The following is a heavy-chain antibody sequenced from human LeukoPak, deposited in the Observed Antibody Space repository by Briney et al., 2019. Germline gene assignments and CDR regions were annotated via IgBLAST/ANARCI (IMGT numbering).Heavy chain of an antibody. CDR3: ARGYNSSGPGAYYFDY. D-gene: IGHD6-19*01. CDR2: IYYSGNT. J-gene: IGHJ4*02. CDR1: GGSISSSSYY. Sequence: SETLSLTCTVSGGSISSSSYYWGWIRQPPGKGLEWIGSIYYSGNTNYNPSLKSRVIISADTSKYQFSLKLSSVTAADTAVYYCARGYNSSGPGAYYFDYWGQGTLVTVSS. V-gene: IGHV4-39*07.